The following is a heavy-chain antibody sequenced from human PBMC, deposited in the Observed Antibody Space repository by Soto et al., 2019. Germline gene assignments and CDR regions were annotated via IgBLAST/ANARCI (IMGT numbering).Heavy chain of an antibody. V-gene: IGHV1-2*04. J-gene: IGHJ3*02. CDR1: GYTFTGYY. CDR3: AIFPGDTYGDYEIDAFDI. D-gene: IGHD4-17*01. CDR2: INPNSGGT. Sequence: ASVKVSCKASGYTFTGYYMHWVRQAPGQGLEWMGWINPNSGGTNYAQKFQGWVTMTRDTSISTAYMELSRLRSDDTAVYYLAIFPGDTYGDYEIDAFDIWGQGTMVTVSS.